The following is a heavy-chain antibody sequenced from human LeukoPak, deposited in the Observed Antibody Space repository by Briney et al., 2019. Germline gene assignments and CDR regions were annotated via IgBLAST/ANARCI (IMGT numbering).Heavy chain of an antibody. V-gene: IGHV4-34*01. CDR2: INHSGST. D-gene: IGHD2-15*01. Sequence: GSLRLSCAASEFSVGSNYMTWVRQPPGKGLEWIGEINHSGSTNYNPSLKSRVTISVDTSKNQFSLKLSSVTAADTAVYYCARRIIVVVAATPVWFDPWGQGTLVTVSS. CDR3: ARRIIVVVAATPVWFDP. J-gene: IGHJ5*02. CDR1: EFSVGSNY.